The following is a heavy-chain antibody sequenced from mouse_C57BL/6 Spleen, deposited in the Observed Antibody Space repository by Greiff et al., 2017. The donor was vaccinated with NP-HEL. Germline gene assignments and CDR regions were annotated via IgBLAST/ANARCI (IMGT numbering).Heavy chain of an antibody. CDR1: GYTFTSYW. CDR2: FYPGSGSI. CDR3: ARHEGSYYFDY. V-gene: IGHV1-62-2*01. J-gene: IGHJ2*01. Sequence: QVQLQQPGAELVKPGASVKLSCKASGYTFTSYWMHWVKQRPGRGLEWIGWFYPGSGSIKYNEKFKDKATLTADKSSSTVYMELSRLTSEDSAVYFCARHEGSYYFDYWGQGTTLTVSS.